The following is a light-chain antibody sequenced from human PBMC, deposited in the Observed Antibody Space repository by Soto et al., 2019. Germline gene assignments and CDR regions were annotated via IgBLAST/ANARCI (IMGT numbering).Light chain of an antibody. CDR1: SRDVGSYNL. J-gene: IGLJ2*01. V-gene: IGLV2-23*03. CDR3: CSYAGSSTFHVV. Sequence: QSALTKHASVSGSPGQSITISCTGTSRDVGSYNLVSWYQQHPGKAPKLMIYEGSKRPSGVSNRFSGSKSGNTASLTLSGLQAEDEADYYCCSYAGSSTFHVVFGGGTKLTVL. CDR2: EGS.